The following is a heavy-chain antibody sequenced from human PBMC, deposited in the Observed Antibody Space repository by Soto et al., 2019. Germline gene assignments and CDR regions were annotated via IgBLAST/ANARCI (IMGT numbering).Heavy chain of an antibody. D-gene: IGHD3-3*01. CDR2: ISEDGDNQ. J-gene: IGHJ4*02. CDR1: GLTISMYA. CDR3: VRDMPYYDLWNGYSGIFDS. V-gene: IGHV3-30*04. Sequence: PGGSLRLSCEASGLTISMYAMHWVRQAPGKGLEWVAVISEDGDNQYYGDSVKGRCTISRDTSQNTLHLQLNSLRIEDTALHYCVRDMPYYDLWNGYSGIFDSWGQGTLVTVSS.